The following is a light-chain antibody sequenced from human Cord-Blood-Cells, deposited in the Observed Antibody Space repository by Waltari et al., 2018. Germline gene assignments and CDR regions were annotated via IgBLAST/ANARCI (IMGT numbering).Light chain of an antibody. J-gene: IGLJ2*01. Sequence: QSALTQPASVSRSPGQSITISCTGTISDVGGYNYVSWYQQHPGKAPELMIYDVSNRPSGVSNRFSGSKSGNTASLTISGLQAEDEADYYCSSYTSSSTVFGGGTKLTVL. CDR1: ISDVGGYNY. CDR2: DVS. CDR3: SSYTSSSTV. V-gene: IGLV2-14*01.